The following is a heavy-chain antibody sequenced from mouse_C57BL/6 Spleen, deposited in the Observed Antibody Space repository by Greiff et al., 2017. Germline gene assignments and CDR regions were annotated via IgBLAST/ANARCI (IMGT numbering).Heavy chain of an antibody. CDR3: AREGGDYDEGGGAWFAY. CDR1: GFTFSSYA. CDR2: ISDGGSYT. J-gene: IGHJ3*01. V-gene: IGHV5-4*01. D-gene: IGHD2-4*01. Sequence: DVHLVESGGGLVKPGGSLKLSCAASGFTFSSYAMSWVRQTPEKRLEWVATISDGGSYTYYPDNVKGRFTISRDNAKNNLYLQMSHLKSEDTARYYWAREGGDYDEGGGAWFAYWGQGTLVTVSA.